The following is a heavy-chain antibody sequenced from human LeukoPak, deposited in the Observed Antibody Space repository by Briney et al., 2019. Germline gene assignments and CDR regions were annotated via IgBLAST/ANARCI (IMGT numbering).Heavy chain of an antibody. CDR1: GYTFTSYD. J-gene: IGHJ6*02. CDR2: MNPNSGNT. Sequence: ASVKVSCKASGYTFTSYDINGVRQATGHGLEWMGWMNPNSGNTGYAQKFQGRVTMTRNTSISTAYMELSSLRSEDMAVYYCARIPHIVVVPAAREYYYYGMDVWGQGTTVTVS. V-gene: IGHV1-8*01. CDR3: ARIPHIVVVPAAREYYYYGMDV. D-gene: IGHD2-2*01.